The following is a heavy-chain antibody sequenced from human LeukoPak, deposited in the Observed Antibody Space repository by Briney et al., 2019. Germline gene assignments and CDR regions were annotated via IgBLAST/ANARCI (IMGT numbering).Heavy chain of an antibody. V-gene: IGHV4-59*01. J-gene: IGHJ4*02. Sequence: SETLSLTCTVSGGSTSSYYWSWIRQPPGKGLEWIGYIYYSGSTNYNPSLESRVTISVDTSKNQFSLKLSSVTAADTAVYYCASLSFGPEMYYYDSSGLYYFDYWGQGTLVTVSS. CDR2: IYYSGST. CDR1: GGSTSSYY. CDR3: ASLSFGPEMYYYDSSGLYYFDY. D-gene: IGHD3-22*01.